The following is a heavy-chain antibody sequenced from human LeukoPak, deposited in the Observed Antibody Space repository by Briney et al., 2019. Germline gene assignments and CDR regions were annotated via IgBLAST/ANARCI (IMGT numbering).Heavy chain of an antibody. D-gene: IGHD2-2*01. J-gene: IGHJ4*02. V-gene: IGHV4-59*01. CDR3: ARHQGDVEPAAIFDY. CDR1: GGSIRSYF. CDR2: IYNSEST. Sequence: SETLSLTCTVSGGSIRSYFWSWIRQPPGKGLEWIGYIYNSESTNYNPSLESRVTISVDTSKNQISLKLTSVTAADTAVYYCARHQGDVEPAAIFDYWGQGTLVTVSS.